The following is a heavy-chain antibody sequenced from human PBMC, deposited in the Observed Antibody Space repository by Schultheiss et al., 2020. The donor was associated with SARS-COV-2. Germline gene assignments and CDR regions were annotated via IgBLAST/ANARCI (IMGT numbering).Heavy chain of an antibody. CDR2: ISWNSGSI. D-gene: IGHD3-10*01. CDR1: GFTFDDYA. Sequence: GGSLRLSCAASGFTFDDYAMHWVRQAPGKGLEWVSGISWNSGSIGYADSVKGRFTISRDNAKNSLYLQMNSLRAEDTAVYYCARDDLCFGDRWFDPWGQGTLVTVSS. CDR3: ARDDLCFGDRWFDP. V-gene: IGHV3-9*01. J-gene: IGHJ5*02.